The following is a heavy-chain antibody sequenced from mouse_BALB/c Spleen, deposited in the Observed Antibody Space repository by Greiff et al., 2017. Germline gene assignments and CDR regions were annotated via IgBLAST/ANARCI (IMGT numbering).Heavy chain of an antibody. CDR2: INPDSSSI. J-gene: IGHJ2*01. V-gene: IGHV4-1*02. D-gene: IGHD1-1*02. CDR3: ARVAGKVYLDY. Sequence: EVKLMESGGGLVQPGGSLKLSCAASGFDFSRYWMSWVRQAPGKGLEWIGEINPDSSSINYTPSLKDKFIISRDNAKNTLYLQMSKVRSEDTALYYCARVAGKVYLDYWGQGTTLTVSS. CDR1: GFDFSRYW.